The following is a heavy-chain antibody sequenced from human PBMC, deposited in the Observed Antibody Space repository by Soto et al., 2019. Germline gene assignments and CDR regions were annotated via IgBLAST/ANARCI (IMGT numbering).Heavy chain of an antibody. J-gene: IGHJ4*02. Sequence: NPSETLSLTCAVYGGSFSCYYWSWIRQPPGKGLEWIGEINHSGSTNYNPSLKSRVTISVDTSKNQFSLKLSSVTAADTAVYYCARENLLEWLYIDYWGQGTLVTVSS. CDR1: GGSFSCYY. D-gene: IGHD3-3*01. CDR3: ARENLLEWLYIDY. CDR2: INHSGST. V-gene: IGHV4-34*01.